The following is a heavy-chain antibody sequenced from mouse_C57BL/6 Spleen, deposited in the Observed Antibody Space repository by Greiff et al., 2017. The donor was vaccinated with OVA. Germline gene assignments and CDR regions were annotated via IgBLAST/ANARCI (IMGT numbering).Heavy chain of an antibody. Sequence: EVQGVESGGGLVKPGGSLKLSCAASGFTFSSYAMSWVRQTPEKRLEWVATISDGGSYTYYPDNVKGRFTISRDNAKNNLYLQMSHLKSEDTAMYYCAREGLGQDYFDYWGQGTTLTVSS. D-gene: IGHD4-1*01. CDR1: GFTFSSYA. J-gene: IGHJ2*01. CDR3: AREGLGQDYFDY. V-gene: IGHV5-4*01. CDR2: ISDGGSYT.